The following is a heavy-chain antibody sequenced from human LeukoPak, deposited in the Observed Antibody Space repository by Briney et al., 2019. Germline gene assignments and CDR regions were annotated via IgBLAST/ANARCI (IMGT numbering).Heavy chain of an antibody. J-gene: IGHJ3*02. CDR1: GGSFSGYY. V-gene: IGHV4-34*01. CDR3: AREGASVRGVIIFAAFDI. D-gene: IGHD3-10*02. CDR2: INHSGST. Sequence: PSETLSLTCAVYGGSFSGYYWSWIRQPPGKGLEWIGEINHSGSTNYNPSLKSRVTISVDTSKNQFSLKLSSVTAADTAVYYCAREGASVRGVIIFAAFDIWGQGTMVTVSS.